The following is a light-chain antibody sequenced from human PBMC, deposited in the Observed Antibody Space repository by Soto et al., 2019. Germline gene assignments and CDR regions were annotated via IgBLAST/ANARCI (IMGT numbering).Light chain of an antibody. Sequence: QSALTQPPSVSGSPGQSVAISCTGTSSDVGSYNRVSWYQQPPGAAPKLMIYEVSNRPSGVPDRFSGSKSGNTASLTISGLHSEDEADYYCNSYTGSSTDVVGTGTKLTVL. CDR1: SSDVGSYNR. CDR3: NSYTGSSTDV. J-gene: IGLJ1*01. CDR2: EVS. V-gene: IGLV2-18*02.